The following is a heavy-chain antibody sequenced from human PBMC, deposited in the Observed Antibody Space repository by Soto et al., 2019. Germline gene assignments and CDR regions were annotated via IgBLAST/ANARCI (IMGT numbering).Heavy chain of an antibody. D-gene: IGHD2-2*01. Sequence: EEQLVESGGGLVQPGGSLSLPCVASELTSSKFWRSWARQAPGKGLEWVANIKEDGSEKKSVDSVKGRFTISRDNAKNSLCLQMTRLRVEDTAVYYCARFRLYCSFTGCFADALDIWGQGTMVTVSS. J-gene: IGHJ3*02. V-gene: IGHV3-7*01. CDR1: ELTSSKFW. CDR3: ARFRLYCSFTGCFADALDI. CDR2: IKEDGSEK.